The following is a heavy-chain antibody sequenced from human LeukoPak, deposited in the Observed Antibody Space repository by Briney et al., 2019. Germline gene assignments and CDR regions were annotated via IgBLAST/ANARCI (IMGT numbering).Heavy chain of an antibody. D-gene: IGHD3-22*01. J-gene: IGHJ4*02. CDR1: GFTFSDHY. Sequence: QPGGSLRLSCAASGFTFSDHYMDWVRQAPGKGLEWVGRTRNKANSYTTGYAASVKGRFTISRDDSKNSLYLQMNSLKTEDTAVYYCARPLLGPDYYDSSGYSDWGQGTLVTVSS. V-gene: IGHV3-72*01. CDR3: ARPLLGPDYYDSSGYSD. CDR2: TRNKANSYTT.